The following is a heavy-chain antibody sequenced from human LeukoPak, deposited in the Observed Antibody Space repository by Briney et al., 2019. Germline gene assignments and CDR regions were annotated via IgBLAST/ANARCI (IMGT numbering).Heavy chain of an antibody. Sequence: GGSLRLSCAASGFTFSSYGMHWVRQAPGKGLDWVAFIWYDGSNQYYADSVKGRFTISRDSFKTTVYLQMNNLRAEDTAVYFCARDGGTRSYDLWGQGTLVTVSS. CDR3: ARDGGTRSYDL. D-gene: IGHD1-7*01. CDR1: GFTFSSYG. V-gene: IGHV3-33*01. CDR2: IWYDGSNQ. J-gene: IGHJ5*02.